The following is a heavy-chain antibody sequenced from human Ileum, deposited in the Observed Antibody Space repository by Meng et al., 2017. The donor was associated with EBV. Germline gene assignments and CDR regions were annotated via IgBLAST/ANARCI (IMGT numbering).Heavy chain of an antibody. J-gene: IGHJ4*02. CDR2: INHSGST. Sequence: AQPLRWGEGLLTPSAALPPTCAVYGGSFSGYYWSWIRQPPGKGLEWIGEINHSGSTNYNPSLKSRVTISVDTSKNQFSLKLSSVTAADTAVYYCARGRGYGDYGSLYWGQGTLVTVSS. V-gene: IGHV4-34*01. D-gene: IGHD4-17*01. CDR1: GGSFSGYY. CDR3: ARGRGYGDYGSLY.